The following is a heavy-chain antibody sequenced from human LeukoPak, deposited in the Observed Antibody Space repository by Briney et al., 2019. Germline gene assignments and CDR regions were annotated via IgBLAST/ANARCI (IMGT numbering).Heavy chain of an antibody. CDR3: ARDSGWELRHFFFDD. Sequence: ASVEVSCKASGYTFTSYSINWVRRAPGQGLEWMGWISPSNGDTSYAQELQDRVTMTTDKSTTTVYMELRSLGSDDTAIYYCARDSGWELRHFFFDDWGQGTLVTVSS. V-gene: IGHV1-18*01. J-gene: IGHJ4*02. CDR1: GYTFTSYS. CDR2: ISPSNGDT. D-gene: IGHD1-26*01.